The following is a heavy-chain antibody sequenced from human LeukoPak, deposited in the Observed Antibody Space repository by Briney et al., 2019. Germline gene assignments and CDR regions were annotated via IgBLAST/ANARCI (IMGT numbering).Heavy chain of an antibody. CDR2: IWYDGGNK. CDR3: ARDGQQLAPYTMDV. CDR1: GFSFRSHA. V-gene: IGHV3-33*01. Sequence: GGSLRLSCAASGFSFRSHAMHWVRQAPGKGLEWVAQIWYDGGNKYYTDSVKGRLTISRDNSESTLYLQMNSLRAEDTAAYYCARDGQQLAPYTMDVWGQGTTVTVSS. D-gene: IGHD6-13*01. J-gene: IGHJ6*02.